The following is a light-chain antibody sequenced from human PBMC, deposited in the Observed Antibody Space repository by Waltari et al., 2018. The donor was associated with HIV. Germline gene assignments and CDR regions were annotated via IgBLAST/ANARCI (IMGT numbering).Light chain of an antibody. J-gene: IGKJ2*01. CDR3: QQYHDWSPHKYT. V-gene: IGKV3-15*01. CDR2: GAS. CDR1: QDVSSN. Sequence: RVMTQSPVTLSVSPGERATLSCRASQDVSSNLAWYQQKPGQPPRLLIYGASTRAAGIPPRFRGSGSGTEFTLTISSLQSEDFVVYYCQQYHDWSPHKYTFGQGTKLEIK.